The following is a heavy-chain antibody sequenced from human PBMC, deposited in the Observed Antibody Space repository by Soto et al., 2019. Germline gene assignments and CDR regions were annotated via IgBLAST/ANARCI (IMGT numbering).Heavy chain of an antibody. CDR3: ARRGSGHTFDY. CDR1: GASISRTGFH. V-gene: IGHV4-39*01. Sequence: PSETLSLTCAVSGASISRTGFHWGWIRQPPGQGLEWIGRIYEAATTFYNSSLKSRGTISADTSNNHFSLKLSSVTAADTAVYYCARRGSGHTFDYWGQGTLVTVSS. CDR2: IYEAATT. D-gene: IGHD3-10*01. J-gene: IGHJ4*02.